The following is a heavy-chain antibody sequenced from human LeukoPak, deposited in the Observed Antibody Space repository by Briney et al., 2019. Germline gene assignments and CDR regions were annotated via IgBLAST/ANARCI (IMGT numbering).Heavy chain of an antibody. D-gene: IGHD3-10*01. CDR3: ARGFIWFGELLGY. Sequence: ASVKVSCKASGYTFTSYDINWVRQATGQALEWMGWMNPNSGNTGYAQKFQGRVTITRNTSISTAYMELSSLRSEDTAVYYCARGFIWFGELLGYWGQGTLVTVSS. J-gene: IGHJ4*02. CDR2: MNPNSGNT. V-gene: IGHV1-8*03. CDR1: GYTFTSYD.